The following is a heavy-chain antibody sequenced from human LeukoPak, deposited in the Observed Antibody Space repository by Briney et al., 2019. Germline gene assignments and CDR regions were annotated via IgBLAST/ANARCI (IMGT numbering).Heavy chain of an antibody. J-gene: IGHJ4*02. D-gene: IGHD6-13*01. V-gene: IGHV4-34*01. CDR3: ARIGGAAAGTGGFDY. CDR1: GGSFSGYY. Sequence: PSETLSLTCAVYGGSFSGYYWSWIRQPPGKGLEWIGEINHSGSTNYNPSLKSRVTISVDTSKNQFSLKLSSVTAADTAVYYCARIGGAAAGTGGFDYWGQGTLVTVSS. CDR2: INHSGST.